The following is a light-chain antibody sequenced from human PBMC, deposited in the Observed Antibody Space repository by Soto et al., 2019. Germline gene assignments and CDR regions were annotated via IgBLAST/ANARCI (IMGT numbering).Light chain of an antibody. Sequence: QSVLTQPASVSGSPGQSITISCTGTSSDVGTYNYVSWYQHRPGKAPKLMIYDVSYRPSGVSNRFSGSKSANTASLTISGLQAEDEADYYFSSYTTSNTQVFGGGTKLTVL. V-gene: IGLV2-14*01. CDR3: SSYTTSNTQV. CDR2: DVS. CDR1: SSDVGTYNY. J-gene: IGLJ3*02.